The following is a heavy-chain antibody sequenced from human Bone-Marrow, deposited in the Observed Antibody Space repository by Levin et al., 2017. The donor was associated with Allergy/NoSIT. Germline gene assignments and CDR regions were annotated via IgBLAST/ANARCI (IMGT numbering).Heavy chain of an antibody. CDR1: GYTFTSYG. V-gene: IGHV1-18*01. CDR2: ISAYNGNT. D-gene: IGHD1-26*01. J-gene: IGHJ4*02. Sequence: GESLKISCKASGYTFTSYGISWVRQAPGQGLEWMGWISAYNGNTNYAQKLQGRVTMTTDTSTSTAYMELRSLRSDDTAVYYCARAGKTGIVGARGQTSSVDYWGQGTLVTVSS. CDR3: ARAGKTGIVGARGQTSSVDY.